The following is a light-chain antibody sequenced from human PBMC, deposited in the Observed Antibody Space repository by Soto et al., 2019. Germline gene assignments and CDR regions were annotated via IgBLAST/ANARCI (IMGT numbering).Light chain of an antibody. CDR1: QSVSSN. V-gene: IGKV3-15*01. CDR3: QQYNNWPRT. Sequence: EIVMTQSPATLSVSPGERATLSCRASQSVSSNLAWYQQKPGQAPRLLIYGASTRATGIPARFSGSGSGTEFTLTISILQSEDFAYYCCQQYNNWPRTFGQGTRVEIK. CDR2: GAS. J-gene: IGKJ1*01.